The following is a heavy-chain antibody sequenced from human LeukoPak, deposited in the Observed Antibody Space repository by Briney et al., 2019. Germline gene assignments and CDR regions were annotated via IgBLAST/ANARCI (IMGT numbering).Heavy chain of an antibody. D-gene: IGHD6-13*01. V-gene: IGHV3-21*01. Sequence: GSLILSCAASGFTFSSYSMNWVRQAPGKGLEWVSSISSSSSYIYYADSVKGRFTISRDNAKNSLYLQMNSLRAEDTAVYYCASRGFGAAAGRGYWGQGTLVTVSS. CDR2: ISSSSSYI. CDR1: GFTFSSYS. J-gene: IGHJ4*02. CDR3: ASRGFGAAAGRGY.